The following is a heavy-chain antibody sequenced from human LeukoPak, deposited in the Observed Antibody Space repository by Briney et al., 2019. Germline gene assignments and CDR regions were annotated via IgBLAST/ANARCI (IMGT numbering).Heavy chain of an antibody. CDR2: IYYSGST. Sequence: PSETLSLTCTVSGGSISSSSYYWGWIRQPPGEGLEWIGSIYYSGSTYYNPSLKSRVTISVDTSKNQFSLKLSSVTAADTAVYYCARQETGMVLRYYYYYMDVWGKGTTVTVSS. CDR1: GGSISSSSYY. J-gene: IGHJ6*03. CDR3: ARQETGMVLRYYYYYMDV. V-gene: IGHV4-39*01. D-gene: IGHD5-18*01.